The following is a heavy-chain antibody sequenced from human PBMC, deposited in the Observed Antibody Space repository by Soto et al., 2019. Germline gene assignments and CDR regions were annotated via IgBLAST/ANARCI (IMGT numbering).Heavy chain of an antibody. D-gene: IGHD3-16*02. CDR1: GFTLSSYS. J-gene: IGHJ4*01. CDR3: ARDEYYDYVRGSYRPFDY. Sequence: GGSLRLSCAASGFTLSSYSMNWVRQAPGKGLEWVSSISSSSSYIYYADSVKGRFTISRDNAKNSLYLQMHSLRAEDTAVYYCARDEYYDYVRGSYRPFDYWGPGTLVTVSS. V-gene: IGHV3-21*01. CDR2: ISSSSSYI.